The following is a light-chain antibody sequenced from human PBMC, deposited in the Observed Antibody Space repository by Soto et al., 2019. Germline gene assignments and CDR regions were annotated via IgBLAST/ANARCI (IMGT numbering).Light chain of an antibody. CDR1: WSNMGSNT. Sequence: QTVVTQPPSASGTPGQRVTNSCSGGWSNMGSNTVHWYQHLPGTAPKLLIYSDNQRPSGVPDRFSGAKSSTSASLAITGLQSKDEAYYYCAACDGSLTHILFGGGTKLTVL. J-gene: IGLJ2*01. CDR3: AACDGSLTHIL. V-gene: IGLV1-44*01. CDR2: SDN.